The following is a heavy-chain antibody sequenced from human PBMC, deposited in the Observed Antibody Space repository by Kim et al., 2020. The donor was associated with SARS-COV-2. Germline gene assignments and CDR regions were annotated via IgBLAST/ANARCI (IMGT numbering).Heavy chain of an antibody. J-gene: IGHJ6*02. V-gene: IGHV3-23*01. D-gene: IGHD3-16*01. CDR3: AKGWGFRGGYGMDV. Sequence: ADSVTGRFTISRDNSKNTLYLQMNSLRAEDTAVYYCAKGWGFRGGYGMDVWGQGTTVTVSS.